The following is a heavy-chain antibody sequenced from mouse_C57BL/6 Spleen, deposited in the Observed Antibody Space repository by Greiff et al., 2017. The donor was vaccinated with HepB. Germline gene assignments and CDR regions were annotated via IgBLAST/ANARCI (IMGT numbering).Heavy chain of an antibody. CDR1: GFTFSSYT. J-gene: IGHJ3*01. CDR3: ARGNAGWFAY. D-gene: IGHD2-1*01. Sequence: EVMLVESGGGLVKPGGSLKLSCAASGFTFSSYTMSWVRQTPEKRLEWVATISGGGGNTYYPDSVKGRVTISRDNAKNTLYLQMSSLRSEDTALYYCARGNAGWFAYWGQGTLVTVSA. CDR2: ISGGGGNT. V-gene: IGHV5-9*01.